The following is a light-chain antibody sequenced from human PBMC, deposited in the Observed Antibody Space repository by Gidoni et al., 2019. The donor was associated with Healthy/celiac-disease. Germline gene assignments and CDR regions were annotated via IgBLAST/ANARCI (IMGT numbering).Light chain of an antibody. CDR2: EVS. CDR1: SRDVRGYNY. J-gene: IGLJ2*01. CDR3: SSYAGSNNVV. Sequence: QSALTQPPSASGSPGQSVTISCTGTSRDVRGYNYISWYQQHPGKAPKLMIYEVSKRPSGVPDRFSGSKSGNTASLTVSGLQAEDEADYYCSSYAGSNNVVFGGGTKLTVL. V-gene: IGLV2-8*01.